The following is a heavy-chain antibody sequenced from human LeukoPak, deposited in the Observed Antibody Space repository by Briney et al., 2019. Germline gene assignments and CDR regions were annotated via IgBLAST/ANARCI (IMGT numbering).Heavy chain of an antibody. V-gene: IGHV4-34*01. CDR2: ISHSGST. J-gene: IGHJ4*02. Sequence: PSETLSLTCAVSGGSISGYYWSWIRQPPGKGLEWIGEISHSGSTNYNPSLKSRVTISVDTSKNQFSLKLSSVTAADTAVYYCARGEDSSGYYHDFDYWGQGTLVTVSS. D-gene: IGHD3-22*01. CDR1: GGSISGYY. CDR3: ARGEDSSGYYHDFDY.